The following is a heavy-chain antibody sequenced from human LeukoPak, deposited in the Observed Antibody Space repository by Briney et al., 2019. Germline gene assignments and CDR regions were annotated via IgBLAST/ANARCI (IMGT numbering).Heavy chain of an antibody. V-gene: IGHV3-23*01. CDR1: GFTFSSHA. J-gene: IGHJ4*02. CDR3: VRWTSTLYYFDF. Sequence: PGGSLRLSCAASGFTFSSHAMSWVRQAPGKGLEWVSTIIGSGSNTWYADSVKGRFTISRDNSKNTLFLQMNSLRAEDTALFYYVRWTSTLYYFDFWGQGTLVTVSS. CDR2: IIGSGSNT. D-gene: IGHD2-2*01.